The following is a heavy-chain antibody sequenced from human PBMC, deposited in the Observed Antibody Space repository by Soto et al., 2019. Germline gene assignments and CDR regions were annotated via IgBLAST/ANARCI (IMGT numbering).Heavy chain of an antibody. V-gene: IGHV1-2*04. CDR3: ASSVNYYYGMAV. CDR1: GYTFTGYY. Sequence: ASVKVSCKASGYTFTGYYMHWVRQAPGQGLEWMGWINPNSGGTNYAQKFQGWVTMTRDTSISTAYMELSRLRSDDTAVYYCASSVNYYYGMAVWGQGTTVTVSS. CDR2: INPNSGGT. J-gene: IGHJ6*02.